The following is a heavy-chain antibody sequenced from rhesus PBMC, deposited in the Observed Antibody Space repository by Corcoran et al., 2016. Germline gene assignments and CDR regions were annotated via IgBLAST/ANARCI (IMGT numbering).Heavy chain of an antibody. CDR2: FNDGVGST. J-gene: IGHJ4*01. CDR3: AKDGGGYFDY. CDR1: GFTFSSYG. V-gene: IGHV3S5*01. D-gene: IGHD3-22*01. Sequence: EVQLVETGGGLVQPGGSLKLSCAASGFTFSSYGMSWVHLAPGKGLELVSAFNDGVGSTYSADSGKVRFTISRDNSKNTLSLQMNSRRAEGTAMCYCAKDGGGYFDYWGQGVLVTVSS.